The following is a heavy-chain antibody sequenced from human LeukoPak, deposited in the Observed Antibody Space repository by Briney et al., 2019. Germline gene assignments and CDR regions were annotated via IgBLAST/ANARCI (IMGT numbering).Heavy chain of an antibody. CDR3: ASRLAAAAINWFDP. Sequence: GGSLRLSCAASGFTFSSYSMNWVRQAPGKGLEWVSVIYSDVSGGSTYYADSVKGRFTISRDNSKNTLYLQMNSLRAEDTAVYYCASRLAAAAINWFDPWGQGTLVTVSS. V-gene: IGHV3-66*01. CDR2: IYSDVSGGST. J-gene: IGHJ5*01. CDR1: GFTFSSYS. D-gene: IGHD6-13*01.